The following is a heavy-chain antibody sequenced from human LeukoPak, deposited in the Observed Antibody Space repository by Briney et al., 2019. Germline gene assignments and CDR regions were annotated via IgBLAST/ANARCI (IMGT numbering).Heavy chain of an antibody. CDR3: ARILILSSGWTPFDY. D-gene: IGHD6-19*01. V-gene: IGHV4-39*01. Sequence: SETLCLTRTVSVGPITSTNYYWGSIRQPPGKRPEWIGNIYYSGSAYYNPSLQSRGTISVDSSKNQFSLRLSSVTAPDTAVYYCARILILSSGWTPFDYWGQGALVTVSS. CDR2: IYYSGSA. J-gene: IGHJ4*02. CDR1: VGPITSTNYY.